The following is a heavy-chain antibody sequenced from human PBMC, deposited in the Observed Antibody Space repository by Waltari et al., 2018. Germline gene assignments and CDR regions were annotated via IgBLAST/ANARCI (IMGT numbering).Heavy chain of an antibody. V-gene: IGHV4-59*01. CDR2: IYYSGST. Sequence: QVQLQESGPGLVKPSETLSLTCTVSGGSISSYYWRWIRQPPGKGLEWIGYIYYSGSTNYNPSRNIRSTIAVDTSKNQFSLKLSSVTAADTAVYYCARRLDWERDYWGQGTLVTVAS. J-gene: IGHJ4*02. CDR3: ARRLDWERDY. CDR1: GGSISSYY. D-gene: IGHD1-26*01.